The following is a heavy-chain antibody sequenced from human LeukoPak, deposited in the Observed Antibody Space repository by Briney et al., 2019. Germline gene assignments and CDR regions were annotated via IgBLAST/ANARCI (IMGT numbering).Heavy chain of an antibody. D-gene: IGHD4-17*01. J-gene: IGHJ3*02. V-gene: IGHV3-21*01. CDR3: ARATESLRPRRDI. Sequence: GGSLRLSCAASGFTFNTYTMNWVRQAPGKGLEWVSSISSSSSYIYYADSVKGRFTISRDNAKNSVYLQTNSLRAEDTAVYFCARATESLRPRRDIWGQGTMVTVSS. CDR2: ISSSSSYI. CDR1: GFTFNTYT.